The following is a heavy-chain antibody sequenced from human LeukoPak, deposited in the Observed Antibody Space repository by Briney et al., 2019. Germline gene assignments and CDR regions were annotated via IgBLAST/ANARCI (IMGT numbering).Heavy chain of an antibody. Sequence: GGSLRLSCAASGFTFGDYSMSWVRQAPGKGLEWVSSISSSSSHISYADSVKGRFTISRDNAKNSLYLQMNSLRAEDTAVYYCARAQDYCSGGSCYGYFQHWGQGSLVTVSS. CDR2: ISSSSSHI. V-gene: IGHV3-21*06. CDR3: ARAQDYCSGGSCYGYFQH. D-gene: IGHD2-15*01. CDR1: GFTFGDYS. J-gene: IGHJ1*01.